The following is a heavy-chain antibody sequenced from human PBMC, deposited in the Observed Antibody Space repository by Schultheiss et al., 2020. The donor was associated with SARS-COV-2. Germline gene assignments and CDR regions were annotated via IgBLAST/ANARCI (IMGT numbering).Heavy chain of an antibody. D-gene: IGHD3-16*01. Sequence: GESLKISCKGSGYSFISHWIGWVRQMPGKGLEWMGNINPGDSDTRYSPSFQGQVTISADKSISTAYLQWSSLKASDTAMYYCARHGGIVVDAFDIWGQGTMVTVSS. CDR3: ARHGGIVVDAFDI. CDR2: INPGDSDT. J-gene: IGHJ3*02. V-gene: IGHV5-51*01. CDR1: GYSFISHW.